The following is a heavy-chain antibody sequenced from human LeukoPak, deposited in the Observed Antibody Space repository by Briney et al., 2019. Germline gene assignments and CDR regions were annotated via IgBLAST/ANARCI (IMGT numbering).Heavy chain of an antibody. Sequence: PSETLSLTCTVSGGSISSYYWSWIRQPAGKGLEWIGRIYTSGSTNYNPSLKSRVTMSVDTSKNQFSLKLSSVTAADTAVYYCARETFSMFRGVKNWFDPWGQGTLVTVSS. D-gene: IGHD3-10*01. J-gene: IGHJ5*02. V-gene: IGHV4-4*07. CDR3: ARETFSMFRGVKNWFDP. CDR1: GGSISSYY. CDR2: IYTSGST.